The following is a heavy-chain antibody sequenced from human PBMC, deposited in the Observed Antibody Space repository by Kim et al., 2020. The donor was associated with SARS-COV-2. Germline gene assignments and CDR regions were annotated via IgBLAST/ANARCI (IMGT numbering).Heavy chain of an antibody. CDR2: VSGNGENT. D-gene: IGHD5-18*01. CDR3: VIIRGYTSGSFDY. CDR1: GLTFSHYT. V-gene: IGHV3-64D*06. J-gene: IGHJ4*02. Sequence: GGSLRLSCSASGLTFSHYTFHWVRQAPGKGLEFVSAVSGNGENTYYADSVRGRFTVSRDNSKNTVYLQMNTLRDEDSSVYYCVIIRGYTSGSFDYCGQGILVTVSS.